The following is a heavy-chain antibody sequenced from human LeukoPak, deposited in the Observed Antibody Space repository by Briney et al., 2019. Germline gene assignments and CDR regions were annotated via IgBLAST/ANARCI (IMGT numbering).Heavy chain of an antibody. CDR3: ARGNGFIIDY. Sequence: PGGSLRLSCAASGFTLSSNWMNWVRQAPGKGLEWVAIIKQDGSEKYYVDPVKGRFTISRDNAKNSLYLQMNSLRAEDTAVYYSARGNGFIIDYWGQGTLVTVSS. V-gene: IGHV3-7*01. CDR2: IKQDGSEK. J-gene: IGHJ4*02. CDR1: GFTLSSNW. D-gene: IGHD2-8*01.